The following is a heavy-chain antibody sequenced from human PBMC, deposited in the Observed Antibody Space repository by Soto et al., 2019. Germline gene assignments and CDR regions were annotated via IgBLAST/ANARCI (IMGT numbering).Heavy chain of an antibody. V-gene: IGHV3-23*01. CDR2: ISGSGGST. CDR1: GFTFSSYA. Sequence: EVQLLESGGGLVQPGGSLRLSCAASGFTFSSYAMSWVRQAPGKGLEWVSAISGSGGSTYYADSVKGRFTISRDNSKNTLYLQINSLRAADTAVYFFVKIPIMNFGVVIIRYDYYMDVWGKGTTVTVSS. CDR3: VKIPIMNFGVVIIRYDYYMDV. J-gene: IGHJ6*03. D-gene: IGHD3-3*01.